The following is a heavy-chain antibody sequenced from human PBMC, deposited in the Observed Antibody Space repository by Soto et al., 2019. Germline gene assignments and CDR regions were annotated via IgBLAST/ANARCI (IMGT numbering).Heavy chain of an antibody. D-gene: IGHD2-15*01. V-gene: IGHV3-33*01. CDR2: IWYDGSNK. CDR1: GFTFSSYG. CDR3: ARDKERYCRGGSCFDDFDY. J-gene: IGHJ4*02. Sequence: QVQLVESGGGVVQPGRSLRLSCAASGFTFSSYGMHWVRQAPGKGLEWVAVIWYDGSNKYYADSVKGRFTISRDNSKNTLYLQMNSLRAEDTAVYYCARDKERYCRGGSCFDDFDYWGQGTLVTVSS.